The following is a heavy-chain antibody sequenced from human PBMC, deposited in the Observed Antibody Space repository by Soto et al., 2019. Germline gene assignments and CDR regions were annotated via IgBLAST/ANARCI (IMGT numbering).Heavy chain of an antibody. Sequence: QVQLVQSGAEVKKPGASVKVSCKASGYTFTSYGISWVRQAPGQGLEWMGWISAYNGNTNYAQKLQGRVTMTTDTYTSTSYMELRILRPDDTSLSYHASDSCISTSCYVSYWGQGILVTVSS. CDR2: ISAYNGNT. D-gene: IGHD2-2*01. V-gene: IGHV1-18*01. J-gene: IGHJ4*02. CDR3: ASDSCISTSCYVSY. CDR1: GYTFTSYG.